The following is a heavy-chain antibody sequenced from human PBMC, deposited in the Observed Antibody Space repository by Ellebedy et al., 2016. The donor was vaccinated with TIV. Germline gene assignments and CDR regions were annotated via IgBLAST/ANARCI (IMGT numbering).Heavy chain of an antibody. J-gene: IGHJ4*02. Sequence: SETLSLTXNVFGDSISSSNYYWGWIRKPPGKGLEWIGSVYYSGSTYYNPSLKSRVTISVDTSKNQFSLKVSSLTASDTAVYYCARRSAYDSLGNYYFDYWGQGTLVTVSS. CDR2: VYYSGST. V-gene: IGHV4-39*07. D-gene: IGHD5-12*01. CDR1: GDSISSSNYY. CDR3: ARRSAYDSLGNYYFDY.